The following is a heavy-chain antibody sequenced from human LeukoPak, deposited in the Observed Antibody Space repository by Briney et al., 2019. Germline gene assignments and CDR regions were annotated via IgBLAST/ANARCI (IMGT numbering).Heavy chain of an antibody. D-gene: IGHD3/OR15-3a*01. CDR1: GFTFSSYA. J-gene: IGHJ6*03. V-gene: IGHV3-30-3*02. Sequence: GGSLRLSCAASGFTFSSYAMHWVRQAPGKGLEWVAVISYDGSNKYYADSVKGRFTISRDNSKNTLYLQMNSLRAEDTAVYYCAKFFIGPLRYYYYYMDVWGKGTTVTVSS. CDR2: ISYDGSNK. CDR3: AKFFIGPLRYYYYYMDV.